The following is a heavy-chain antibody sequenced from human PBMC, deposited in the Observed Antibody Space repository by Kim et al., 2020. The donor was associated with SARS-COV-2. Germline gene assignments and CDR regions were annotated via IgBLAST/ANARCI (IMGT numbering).Heavy chain of an antibody. Sequence: PAPKSRLTMSVDTSKNQFSLKLTSVTAADTAVYYCARVFFGQYPTDYYFDYWGQGTLVTVSS. CDR3: ARVFFGQYPTDYYFDY. D-gene: IGHD3-10*01. J-gene: IGHJ4*02. V-gene: IGHV4-31*02.